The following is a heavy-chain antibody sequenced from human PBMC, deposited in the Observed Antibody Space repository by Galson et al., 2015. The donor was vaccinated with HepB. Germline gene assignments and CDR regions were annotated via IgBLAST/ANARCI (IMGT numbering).Heavy chain of an antibody. CDR2: ISSSGSTI. V-gene: IGHV3-11*01. J-gene: IGHJ6*03. CDR3: ARDSPDDFWSGYYHYYMDV. D-gene: IGHD3-3*01. CDR1: GFTFRDYY. Sequence: SLRLSCAASGFTFRDYYMSWIRQAPGKGLEWVSYISSSGSTIYYADSVKGRFTISRDNAKNSLYLQMNSLRAEDTAVYYCARDSPDDFWSGYYHYYMDVWGKGTTVTVSS.